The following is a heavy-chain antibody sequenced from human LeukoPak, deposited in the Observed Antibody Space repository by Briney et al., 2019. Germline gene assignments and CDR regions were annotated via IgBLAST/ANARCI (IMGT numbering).Heavy chain of an antibody. J-gene: IGHJ4*02. CDR1: GGSISPFY. Sequence: SETLSLTCTVSGGSISPFYWNWIRQPPGKGLEWIGYIYYSGSTNYNPSLKSRVTISVDTSKNQFSLRLSSVTAADTAVYYCARGYDYVWGSHRALGYWGQGTLVTVSS. D-gene: IGHD3-16*02. CDR3: ARGYDYVWGSHRALGY. V-gene: IGHV4-59*01. CDR2: IYYSGST.